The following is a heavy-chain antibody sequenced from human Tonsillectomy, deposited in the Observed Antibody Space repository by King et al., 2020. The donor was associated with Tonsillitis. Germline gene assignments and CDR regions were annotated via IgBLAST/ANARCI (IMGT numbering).Heavy chain of an antibody. CDR1: GFTFISVA. V-gene: IGHV3-23*04. CDR3: AKLLRSGYHLYYMDV. Sequence: VQLVESGGGFVQPGGSLRLSCAASGFTFISVAMTWFRQAPGKGLGWVSSIIYSAGGTYYADYVNGRFTISRDNSKNTLYLQVNGLRAEDTAVYYCAKLLRSGYHLYYMDVWGKGTTVTVSS. J-gene: IGHJ6*03. D-gene: IGHD3-3*01. CDR2: IIYSAGGT.